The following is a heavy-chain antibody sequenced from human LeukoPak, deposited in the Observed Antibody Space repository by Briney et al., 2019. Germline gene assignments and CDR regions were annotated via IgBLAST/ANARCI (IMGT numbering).Heavy chain of an antibody. V-gene: IGHV3-21*01. CDR3: ARGPWYYDSSGYFDY. CDR2: ISSSSSYI. Sequence: GGSLRLSCAASGFTFSSYSMNWARQAPGKGLEWVSSISSSSSYIYYADSVKGRFTISRDNAKNSLYLQMNSLRAEDTAVYYCARGPWYYDSSGYFDYWGQGTLVTVSS. D-gene: IGHD3-22*01. CDR1: GFTFSSYS. J-gene: IGHJ4*02.